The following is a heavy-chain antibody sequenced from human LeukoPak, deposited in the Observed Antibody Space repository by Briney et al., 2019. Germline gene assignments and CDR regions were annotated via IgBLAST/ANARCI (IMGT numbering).Heavy chain of an antibody. CDR2: IFPSGGEI. J-gene: IGHJ4*02. Sequence: GGSLRLSCAASGFTFSTFAMIWVRQPPGEGLEWVSSIFPSGGEIHCADSVRGRFTISRDNSKSTLSLQMNSLRAEDTAIYYCATYRQVLLPFESWGQGTLVTVSS. CDR1: GFTFSTFA. CDR3: ATYRQVLLPFES. D-gene: IGHD2-15*01. V-gene: IGHV3-23*01.